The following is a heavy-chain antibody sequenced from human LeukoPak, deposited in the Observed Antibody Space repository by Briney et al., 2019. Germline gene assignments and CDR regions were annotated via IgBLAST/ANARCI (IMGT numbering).Heavy chain of an antibody. CDR3: ARSDYYDSSGYNSY. CDR1: GYTFTSYD. J-gene: IGHJ4*02. Sequence: GASVKVSCKASGYTFTSYDINWVRQATGQGLEWMGWMNPNSGNTNYAQKLQGRVTMTTDTSTSTAYMELRSLRSDDTAVYYCARSDYYDSSGYNSYWGQGTLVTVSS. V-gene: IGHV1-18*01. D-gene: IGHD3-22*01. CDR2: MNPNSGNT.